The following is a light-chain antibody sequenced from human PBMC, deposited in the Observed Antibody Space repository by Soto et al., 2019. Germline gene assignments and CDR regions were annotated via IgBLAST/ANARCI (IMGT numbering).Light chain of an antibody. Sequence: QSALTQPASVSGSPGQSITISCTGTSGDIGGYNYVSWYQQHPGKAPKLLISEVTNRPSGVSNRFSGSKSGNTASLTISGLQAEDEADYYCQSYDSSLSGSYVFGTGTQLTVL. J-gene: IGLJ1*01. CDR2: EVT. V-gene: IGLV2-14*01. CDR1: SGDIGGYNY. CDR3: QSYDSSLSGSYV.